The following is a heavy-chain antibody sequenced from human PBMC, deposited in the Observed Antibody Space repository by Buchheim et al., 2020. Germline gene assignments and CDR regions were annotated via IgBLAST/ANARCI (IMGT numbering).Heavy chain of an antibody. CDR3: ARGSDIAAAGPEPPEDNWFDP. Sequence: QVQLVQSGAEVKKPGSSVKVSCKASGGTFSSYAISWVRQAPGQGLEWMGGIIPIFGTANFAQKFQGRVTITADKSTSTAYMELSSLRSEDTAVYYCARGSDIAAAGPEPPEDNWFDPWGQGTL. D-gene: IGHD6-13*01. J-gene: IGHJ5*02. CDR1: GGTFSSYA. CDR2: IIPIFGTA. V-gene: IGHV1-69*06.